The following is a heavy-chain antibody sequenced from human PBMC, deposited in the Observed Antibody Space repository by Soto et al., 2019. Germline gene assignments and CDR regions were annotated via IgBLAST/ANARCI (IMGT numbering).Heavy chain of an antibody. Sequence: SETLSFTCTVSGDSISSGDYYWSWIRQPPGKGLEWIGCIYYSGNTNYNPSLKSRVTISVDTSKNQFSLNLSSVTAADTAVYYCAGPQRVTMNYWGQGRLVTVSS. CDR3: AGPQRVTMNY. D-gene: IGHD3-22*01. CDR1: GDSISSGDYY. V-gene: IGHV4-30-4*01. J-gene: IGHJ4*02. CDR2: IYYSGNT.